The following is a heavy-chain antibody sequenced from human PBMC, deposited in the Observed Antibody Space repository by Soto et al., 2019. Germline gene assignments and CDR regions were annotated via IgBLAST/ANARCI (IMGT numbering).Heavy chain of an antibody. V-gene: IGHV4-31*03. Sequence: PSETLSLTCTVPGDSISSGGSYWTWIRQHPGKGLEWIGYTYYIGSPYYNPSLQSRVTISVDTSKNQVSLKLSSVTAADTAVYYCARAGGTVAAINFYGLDVWGQGTTVTVSS. CDR1: GDSISSGGSY. J-gene: IGHJ6*02. D-gene: IGHD1-26*01. CDR2: TYYIGSP. CDR3: ARAGGTVAAINFYGLDV.